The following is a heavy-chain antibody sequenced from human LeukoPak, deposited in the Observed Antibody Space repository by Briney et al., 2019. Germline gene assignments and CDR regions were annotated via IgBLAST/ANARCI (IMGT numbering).Heavy chain of an antibody. D-gene: IGHD3-10*01. CDR2: INTNSGNT. V-gene: IGHV1-8*01. CDR1: GYTFTSYD. J-gene: IGHJ3*02. CDR3: ARRSGSGRNPFHI. Sequence: GASVKVSCKASGYTFTSYDINWVRQATGQGLEWMGYINTNSGNTGYARKFQGRVTITRTTSISTVYMELRSLRYEDTAVYYCARRSGSGRNPFHIWGHGTLVTVSS.